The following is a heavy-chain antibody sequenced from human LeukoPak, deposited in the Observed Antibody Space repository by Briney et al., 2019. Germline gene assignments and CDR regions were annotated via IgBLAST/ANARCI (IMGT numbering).Heavy chain of an antibody. CDR2: ISGSGGST. J-gene: IGHJ4*02. CDR1: GFTFSSYA. Sequence: GGSLRLSCAASGFTFSSYAMSWVRQAPGKGLEWVSAISGSGGSTYYADSVKGRFTISRDNSKNTLYLQMNSLRAEDTAVYYCAKKLLGELSLSYFDYWGQGTLVTVSS. V-gene: IGHV3-23*01. CDR3: AKKLLGELSLSYFDY. D-gene: IGHD3-16*02.